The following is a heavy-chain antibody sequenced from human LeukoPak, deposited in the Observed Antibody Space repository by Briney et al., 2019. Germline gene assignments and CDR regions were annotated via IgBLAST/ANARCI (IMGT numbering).Heavy chain of an antibody. CDR2: IYYSGST. CDR3: ARVREDYYDSSGYYHCHFDY. Sequence: SETLSLTCTVSGGFISSYYWSWIRQPPGKGLEWIGYIYYSGSTNYNPSLKSRVTISVDTSKNQFSLKLSSVTAADTAVYYCARVREDYYDSSGYYHCHFDYWGQGTLVTVSS. D-gene: IGHD3-22*01. V-gene: IGHV4-59*01. J-gene: IGHJ4*02. CDR1: GGFISSYY.